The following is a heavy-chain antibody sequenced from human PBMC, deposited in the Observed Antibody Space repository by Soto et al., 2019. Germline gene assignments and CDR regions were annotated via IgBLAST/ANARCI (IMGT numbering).Heavy chain of an antibody. J-gene: IGHJ4*02. CDR1: GFTFSSYS. V-gene: IGHV3-48*02. CDR3: ARDSTDADSGSYSGDY. CDR2: ISSSSSTM. D-gene: IGHD1-26*01. Sequence: PGGSLRLSCAASGFTFSSYSMNWVRQAPGKGLEWVSDISSSSSTMYYADSVKGRFTISRDNAKNSLFLHMNSLRDEDTAVYYCARDSTDADSGSYSGDYWGQGTLVTVSS.